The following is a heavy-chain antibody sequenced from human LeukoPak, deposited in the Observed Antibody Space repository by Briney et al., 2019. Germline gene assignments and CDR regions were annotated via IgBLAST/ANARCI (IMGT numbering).Heavy chain of an antibody. CDR3: ARGGGYSTSFSDFDY. Sequence: ASVKVSCKASGGTFSSYAISWVRPAPGQGLEWMGGIIPIFGTANYAQKFQGRVTITTDESTSTAYMELSSLRSEDTAVYYCARGGGYSTSFSDFDYWGPGTLVTVSS. J-gene: IGHJ4*02. V-gene: IGHV1-69*05. CDR1: GGTFSSYA. CDR2: IIPIFGTA. D-gene: IGHD6-6*01.